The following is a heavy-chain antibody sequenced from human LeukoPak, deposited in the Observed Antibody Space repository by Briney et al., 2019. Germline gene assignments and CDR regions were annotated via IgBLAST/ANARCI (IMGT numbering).Heavy chain of an antibody. D-gene: IGHD2-15*01. J-gene: IGHJ4*02. CDR2: INHSVST. V-gene: IGHV4-34*01. Sequence: PSETLSLTCAVYGGSFSGYYWSWVRQPPGKGLEWVGEINHSVSTNYNPSLKSRVTISVDTSNNQFYLKLSSVTAADTAVYYCARVPIVVVAATDYFDYWGQGTLVTVSS. CDR1: GGSFSGYY. CDR3: ARVPIVVVAATDYFDY.